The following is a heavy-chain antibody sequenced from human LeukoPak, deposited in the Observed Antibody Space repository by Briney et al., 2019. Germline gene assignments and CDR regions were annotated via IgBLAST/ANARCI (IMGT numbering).Heavy chain of an antibody. J-gene: IGHJ5*02. Sequence: SSETLSLTCTVSGGSISSNGYYWGWIRQPPGKGLEWIGSIYSSGSTYYNPSLKSRVTISVDTSKNQFSLKLSSVTAADTAVYYCARDPVFHSGSYYGPWGQGTLVTVSS. V-gene: IGHV4-39*07. CDR3: ARDPVFHSGSYYGP. CDR2: IYSSGST. D-gene: IGHD1-26*01. CDR1: GGSISSNGYY.